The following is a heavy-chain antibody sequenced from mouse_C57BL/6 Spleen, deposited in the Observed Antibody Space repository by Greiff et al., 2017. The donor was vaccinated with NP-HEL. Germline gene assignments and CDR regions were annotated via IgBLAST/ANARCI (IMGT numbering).Heavy chain of an antibody. V-gene: IGHV5-12*01. J-gene: IGHJ1*03. CDR1: GFTFSDYY. D-gene: IGHD1-1*01. Sequence: EVQLVESGGGLVQPGGSLKLSCAASGFTFSDYYMYWVRQTPEKRLEWVAYISNGGGSTYYPDTVKGRFTISRDTAKNTLYLQMSRLKSEDTAMYYCARIYYGSSYWYFDVWGTGTTVTVSS. CDR3: ARIYYGSSYWYFDV. CDR2: ISNGGGST.